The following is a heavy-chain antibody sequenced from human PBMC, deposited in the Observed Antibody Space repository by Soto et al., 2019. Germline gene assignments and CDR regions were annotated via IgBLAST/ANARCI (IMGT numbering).Heavy chain of an antibody. J-gene: IGHJ4*02. CDR3: AKVPYYYDSSGYIV. D-gene: IGHD3-22*01. CDR2: ISGSGGST. CDR1: GFTFSSYA. V-gene: IGHV3-23*01. Sequence: EVQLLESGGGLVQPGGSLRLSCTASGFTFSSYAMSWVRQAPGKGLEWVSAISGSGGSTYYADSVKGRFTISRDNSKNTLYLQMNSLRAEDTAVYYCAKVPYYYDSSGYIVWGQGTLVTVSS.